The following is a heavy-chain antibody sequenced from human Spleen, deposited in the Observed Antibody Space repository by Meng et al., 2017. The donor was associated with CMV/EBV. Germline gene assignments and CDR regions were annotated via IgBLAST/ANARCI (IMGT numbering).Heavy chain of an antibody. CDR1: GGSISSSGYY. D-gene: IGHD2-2*01. J-gene: IGHJ6*02. Sequence: LRLSCTVSGGSISSSGYYWSRLRQHPGKGLEWIGYIYYSGSTYYNPSLKSRGTISVDASKNQFSLNLTSLTAAATAVYYCASGYCSSTSCSDGMDVWGQGTTVTVSS. CDR2: IYYSGST. CDR3: ASGYCSSTSCSDGMDV. V-gene: IGHV4-31*03.